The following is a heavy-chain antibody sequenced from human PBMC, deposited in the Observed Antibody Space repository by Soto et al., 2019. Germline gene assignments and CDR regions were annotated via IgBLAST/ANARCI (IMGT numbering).Heavy chain of an antibody. Sequence: SVKVSCKASGGTFSSYAISWVRQAPGQGLEWMGGIIPIFGTANYAQKFQGRVTITADESTSTAYMELSSLRSEDTAVYYCARVYSYDFWSGYYDYQYYFDYWGQGTLVTVSS. D-gene: IGHD3-3*01. CDR2: IIPIFGTA. CDR1: GGTFSSYA. J-gene: IGHJ4*02. CDR3: ARVYSYDFWSGYYDYQYYFDY. V-gene: IGHV1-69*13.